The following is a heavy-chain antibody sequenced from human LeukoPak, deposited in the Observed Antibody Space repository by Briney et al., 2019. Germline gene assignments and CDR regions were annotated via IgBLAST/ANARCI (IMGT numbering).Heavy chain of an antibody. Sequence: GGSLRLSCAASGFTFSSYGMHWVRQAPGKGLEXVAVISYDGSNKYYADSVKGRFTISRDNSKNTLYLQMNSLRAEDTAVYYCAKEVCGGDCYLFDYWGQGTLVTVSS. CDR1: GFTFSSYG. CDR3: AKEVCGGDCYLFDY. V-gene: IGHV3-30*18. CDR2: ISYDGSNK. D-gene: IGHD2-21*02. J-gene: IGHJ4*02.